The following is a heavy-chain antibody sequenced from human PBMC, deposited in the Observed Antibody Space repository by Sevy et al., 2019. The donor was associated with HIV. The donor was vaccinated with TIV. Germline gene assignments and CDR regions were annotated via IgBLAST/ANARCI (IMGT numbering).Heavy chain of an antibody. V-gene: IGHV1-24*01. D-gene: IGHD3-3*01. CDR3: ATLDFWSENPFYGTDV. J-gene: IGHJ6*02. CDR2: FDPEDGET. CDR1: GYTLTKLP. Sequence: ASVKVSCKVSGYTLTKLPMHWVRQAPGKGLEWMGGFDPEDGETIYAQRLQGRVTMTEDTSTDTAFMVLSSLRSEDTAVYYCATLDFWSENPFYGTDVWGQGTTVTVSS.